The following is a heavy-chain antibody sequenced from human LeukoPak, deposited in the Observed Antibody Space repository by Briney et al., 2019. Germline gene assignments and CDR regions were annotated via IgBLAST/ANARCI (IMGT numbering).Heavy chain of an antibody. V-gene: IGHV1-18*01. CDR1: GYSFTSYG. J-gene: IGHJ4*02. CDR3: AREDDYGDYGFDY. D-gene: IGHD4-17*01. Sequence: GESLKISCKGSGYSFTSYGISWVRQAPGQGLEWMGWISAYNGNTNYAQKLQGRVTMTTDISTSTAYMELRGLRSDGTAVYYCAREDDYGDYGFDYWGQGTLVTVSS. CDR2: ISAYNGNT.